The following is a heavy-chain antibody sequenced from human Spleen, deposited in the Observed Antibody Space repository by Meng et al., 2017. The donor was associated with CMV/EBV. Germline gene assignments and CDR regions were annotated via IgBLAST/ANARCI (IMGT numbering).Heavy chain of an antibody. Sequence: GGSLRLSCAASGFTFSSYGMHWVRQAPGKGLEWVAVIWYDGSNKYYADSVKGRFTISRDNSKNTLYLQMNSLRAEDTAVYYCAREVQIFGVVTPYYYYGMDVWGQGTTVTVSS. CDR3: AREVQIFGVVTPYYYYGMDV. CDR2: IWYDGSNK. CDR1: GFTFSSYG. D-gene: IGHD3-3*01. J-gene: IGHJ6*02. V-gene: IGHV3-33*01.